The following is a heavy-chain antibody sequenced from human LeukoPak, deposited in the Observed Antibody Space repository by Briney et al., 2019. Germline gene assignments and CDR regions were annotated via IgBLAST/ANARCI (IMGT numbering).Heavy chain of an antibody. CDR3: ARDQYYSSGYYRDYWYFDL. Sequence: TSETLSLTCTVSGGSISSYYCSWIRQPPGKGLEWIGYIYYSGSTNYNPSLKSRVTISVDTSKNQSSLKLSSVTAADTAVYYCARDQYYSSGYYRDYWYFDLWGRGTLVTVPS. CDR2: IYYSGST. CDR1: GGSISSYY. V-gene: IGHV4-59*01. D-gene: IGHD3-22*01. J-gene: IGHJ2*01.